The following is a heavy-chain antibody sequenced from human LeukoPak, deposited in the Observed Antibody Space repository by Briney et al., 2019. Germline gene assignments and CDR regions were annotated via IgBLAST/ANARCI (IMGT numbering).Heavy chain of an antibody. CDR2: ISSSGSTI. J-gene: IGHJ6*02. D-gene: IGHD3-10*01. CDR1: GFTFSDYY. V-gene: IGHV3-11*04. CDR3: ARAGLLWFGESTNYYYYGMDV. Sequence: PGGSLRLSCAASGFTFSDYYMSWIRQAPGKGLEWVSYISSSGSTIYYADSVKGRFTISRDNAKNSLYLQMNSLRAEDTAVYYCARAGLLWFGESTNYYYYGMDVWGQGTTVTVSS.